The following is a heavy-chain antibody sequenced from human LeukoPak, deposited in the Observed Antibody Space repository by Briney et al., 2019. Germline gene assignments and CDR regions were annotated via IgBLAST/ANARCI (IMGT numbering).Heavy chain of an antibody. D-gene: IGHD6-19*01. CDR1: GGTFSSYA. CDR3: ARRDKQWLVPNAFDI. V-gene: IGHV1-69*05. J-gene: IGHJ3*02. CDR2: IIPIFGTA. Sequence: ASVKVSCKASGGTFSSYAISWVRQAPGQGLEWMGGIIPIFGTANYAQKFQGRVTITTDESTSTAYMELGSLRSEDTAVYYCARRDKQWLVPNAFDIWGQGTMVTVSS.